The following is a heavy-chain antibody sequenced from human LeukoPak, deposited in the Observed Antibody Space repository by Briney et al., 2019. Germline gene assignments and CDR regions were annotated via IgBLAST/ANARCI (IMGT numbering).Heavy chain of an antibody. V-gene: IGHV1-24*01. CDR2: FDSENNKM. CDR1: EYSLSDLS. D-gene: IGHD6-19*01. J-gene: IGHJ4*02. CDR3: ATDRVYRSSGRSWGFFDY. Sequence: ASVKVSRKISEYSLSDLSIHWVREAPGEGLEWMGGFDSENNKMVYSQKYQGRVTMTEDTSADTAYMELTSLRSEDTAVYFCATDRVYRSSGRSWGFFDYWGQGTLVIVSS.